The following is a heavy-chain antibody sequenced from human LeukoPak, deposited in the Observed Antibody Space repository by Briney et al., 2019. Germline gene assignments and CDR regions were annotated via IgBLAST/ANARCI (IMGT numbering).Heavy chain of an antibody. CDR1: GYTFTSYD. V-gene: IGHV1-8*01. CDR2: MNPNSGNT. CDR3: ARVKSSGYYYVFDY. Sequence: ASVKVSCKASGYTFTSYDINWVRQATGQGLEWMGWMNPNSGNTGYAQKFQGRVTMTRDTSTSTVYMELSSLRSEDTAVYYCARVKSSGYYYVFDYWGRGTLVTVSS. D-gene: IGHD3-22*01. J-gene: IGHJ4*02.